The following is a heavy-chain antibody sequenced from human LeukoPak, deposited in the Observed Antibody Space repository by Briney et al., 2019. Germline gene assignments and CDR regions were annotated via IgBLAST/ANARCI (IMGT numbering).Heavy chain of an antibody. J-gene: IGHJ5*02. CDR3: ASLYCSRGSCAFDV. D-gene: IGHD2-15*01. V-gene: IGHV3-66*01. CDR2: ILSGGDT. CDR1: GFAISANY. Sequence: GGSLRLSCAASGFAISANYMTWVRQSPGKGLDWVSVILSGGDTDYAASVKGRFTIYKDNSKNTVFLQLNSLRVEDTAMYYCASLYCSRGSCAFDVWGQGTLVTVSS.